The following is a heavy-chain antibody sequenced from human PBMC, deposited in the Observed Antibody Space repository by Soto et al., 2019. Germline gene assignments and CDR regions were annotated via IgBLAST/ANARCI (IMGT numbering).Heavy chain of an antibody. J-gene: IGHJ3*02. Sequence: QITLKESGPTLVKPTQTLTLTCTFSGISLSTDAVGVAWIRQPPGKALEWLALIYWADDKRYSPSLKSRLTIIKDTSKNQVVLTTTNMDPVDTATYYCAHRGEVATIISDAFDIWGPGTSVTVSS. CDR1: GISLSTDAVG. CDR2: IYWADDK. CDR3: AHRGEVATIISDAFDI. D-gene: IGHD5-12*01. V-gene: IGHV2-5*02.